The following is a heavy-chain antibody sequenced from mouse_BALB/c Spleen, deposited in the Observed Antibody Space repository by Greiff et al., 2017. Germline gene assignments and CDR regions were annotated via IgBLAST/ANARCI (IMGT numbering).Heavy chain of an antibody. Sequence: EVKLVESGPELVKPGASVKISCKASGYTFTDYNMHWVKQSHGKSLEWIGYIYPYNGGTGYNQKFKSKATLTVDNSSSTAYMELRSLTSEDSAVYYCARDGNYWDFDYWGQGTTLTVSS. D-gene: IGHD2-1*01. CDR1: GYTFTDYN. CDR3: ARDGNYWDFDY. J-gene: IGHJ2*01. CDR2: IYPYNGGT. V-gene: IGHV1S29*02.